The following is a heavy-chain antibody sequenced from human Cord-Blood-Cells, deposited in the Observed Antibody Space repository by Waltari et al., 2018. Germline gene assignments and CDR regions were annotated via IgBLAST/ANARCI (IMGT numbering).Heavy chain of an antibody. D-gene: IGHD2-2*01. CDR3: GSAAAFLIDY. CDR1: GGSISCSSYY. Sequence: QLQLQASGPGVVKTSATLSLTCTFSGGSISCSSYYWGWIRQPPGKGLEWIGSIYYSGSTYYNPSLKSRVTISVDTSKNQFSLKLSSVTAADTAVYYCGSAAAFLIDYWGQGTLVTVSS. CDR2: IYYSGST. J-gene: IGHJ4*02. V-gene: IGHV4-39*01.